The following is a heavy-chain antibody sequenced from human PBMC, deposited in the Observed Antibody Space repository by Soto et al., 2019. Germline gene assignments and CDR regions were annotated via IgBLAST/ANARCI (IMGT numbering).Heavy chain of an antibody. D-gene: IGHD2-2*01. CDR2: INAGNGNT. V-gene: IGHV1-3*01. CDR3: ARDPVTCSSTSCHHGYDY. CDR1: GYTFTSYA. Sequence: ASVKVSCKASGYTFTSYAMHWVRQAPGQRLEWMGWINAGNGNTKYSQKFQGRVTITRDTSASTAYMELSSLRSEDTAVYYCARDPVTCSSTSCHHGYDYWGQGTPVTVSS. J-gene: IGHJ4*02.